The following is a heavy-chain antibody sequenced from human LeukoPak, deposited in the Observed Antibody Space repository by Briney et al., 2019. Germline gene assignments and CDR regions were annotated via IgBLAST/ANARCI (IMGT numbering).Heavy chain of an antibody. CDR2: ISASGNII. D-gene: IGHD4/OR15-4a*01. CDR1: GFPFRDYY. CDR3: ARHMVITPFDS. J-gene: IGHJ4*02. Sequence: GGSLRLSCAASGFPFRDYYFSWVRQAPGQGPEWLSFISASGNIIHYEDSVKGRFTISRDDAKNSVFLQMDSLRTEDTALYYRARHMVITPFDSWGQGTLVTVSS. V-gene: IGHV3-11*01.